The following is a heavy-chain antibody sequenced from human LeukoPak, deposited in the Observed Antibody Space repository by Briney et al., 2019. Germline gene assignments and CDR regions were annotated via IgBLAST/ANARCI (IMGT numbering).Heavy chain of an antibody. Sequence: SETLSLTCNVSGYSISSGYYWGWIRQTPGKGLEWIGSFYHTGSTYNNPSLKSRVTISVDTSKNQFSLKLSSVTAADTAVYYCARGDGYNLASDYWGQGTLVTVSS. J-gene: IGHJ4*02. D-gene: IGHD5-24*01. V-gene: IGHV4-38-2*02. CDR3: ARGDGYNLASDY. CDR2: FYHTGST. CDR1: GYSISSGYY.